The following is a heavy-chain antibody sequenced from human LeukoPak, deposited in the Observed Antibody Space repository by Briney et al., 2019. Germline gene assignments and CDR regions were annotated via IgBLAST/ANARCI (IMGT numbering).Heavy chain of an antibody. D-gene: IGHD3-10*01. V-gene: IGHV3-23*01. J-gene: IGHJ4*02. CDR2: ISGSGGST. CDR3: AKGRLLWFGELIDY. CDR1: GFTFSNYW. Sequence: GGSLRLSCSASGFTFSNYWMHWVRQVPGKGLVWVSAISGSGGSTYYADSVKGRFTISRDNSKNTLYLQMNSLRAEDTAVYYCAKGRLLWFGELIDYWGQGTLVTVSS.